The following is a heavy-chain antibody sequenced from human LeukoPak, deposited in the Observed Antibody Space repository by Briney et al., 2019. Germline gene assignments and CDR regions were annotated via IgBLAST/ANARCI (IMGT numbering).Heavy chain of an antibody. V-gene: IGHV1-24*01. CDR1: GYTLTELS. CDR2: FDPEDSET. J-gene: IGHJ5*02. Sequence: ASVTVSCTVSGYTLTELSMHWVRQAPGKGLEWMGGFDPEDSETIYAQKFQGRVTMTEDTSTDTAYMELSSLRSEDTAVYYCATLHYYDSSGYSYWGFDPWGQGTLVTVSS. CDR3: ATLHYYDSSGYSYWGFDP. D-gene: IGHD3-22*01.